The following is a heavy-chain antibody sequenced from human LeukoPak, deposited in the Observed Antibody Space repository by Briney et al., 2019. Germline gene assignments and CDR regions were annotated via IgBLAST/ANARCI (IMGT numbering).Heavy chain of an antibody. D-gene: IGHD3-22*01. J-gene: IGHJ4*02. CDR2: IYHSGST. CDR1: GGSFSGYY. V-gene: IGHV4-30-2*01. CDR3: ARTYYYDSSGAFDY. Sequence: PSETLSLTCAVYGGSFSGYYWSCIRQPPGKGLEWIGYIYHSGSTYYNPSLKSRVTISVDRSKNQFSLKLSSVTAADTAVYYCARTYYYDSSGAFDYWGQGTLVTVSS.